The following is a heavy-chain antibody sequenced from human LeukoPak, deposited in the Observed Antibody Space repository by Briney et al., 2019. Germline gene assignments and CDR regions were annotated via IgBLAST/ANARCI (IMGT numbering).Heavy chain of an antibody. CDR2: VSYDGGHK. D-gene: IGHD3-22*01. J-gene: IGHJ4*02. CDR1: GFSPSDYG. CDR3: ARDRINMMVLGHDSGLDC. Sequence: VGSLRLSCVGPGFSPSDYGIHWVRQAPGKRLEWVAVVSYDGGHKYYADSVKGRFTISRDTSSDTVSLQMNSLRVEDTALYYCARDRINMMVLGHDSGLDCWGQGTLVTVSS. V-gene: IGHV3-30*03.